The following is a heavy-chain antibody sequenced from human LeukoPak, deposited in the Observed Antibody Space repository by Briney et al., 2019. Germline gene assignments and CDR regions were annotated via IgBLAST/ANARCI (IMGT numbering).Heavy chain of an antibody. CDR2: IIVGSGNT. CDR3: AADRGRGGGLELDY. CDR1: GFTFTSSA. V-gene: IGHV1-58*02. D-gene: IGHD1-7*01. Sequence: SVKVSCKASGFTFTSSAMQWVRQARGQRLEWTGWIIVGSGNTNYAQKFQERVTITRDMSTSTAYMELSSLRSEGTAVYYCAADRGRGGGLELDYWGQGTLVTVSS. J-gene: IGHJ4*02.